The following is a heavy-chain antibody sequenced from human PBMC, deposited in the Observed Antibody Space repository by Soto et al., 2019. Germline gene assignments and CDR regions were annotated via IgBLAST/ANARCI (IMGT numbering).Heavy chain of an antibody. CDR2: IIPLFGVP. V-gene: IGHV1-69*12. D-gene: IGHD6-19*01. CDR1: GGTFSSYA. J-gene: IGHJ4*02. Sequence: QVQLVQSGAEVKKPGSSVKVSCKSSGGTFSSYAINWVRQAPGQGLEWMGGIIPLFGVPNYAQKFQGRVTITAADSTTTAYMELRSLRAEDTAVYYCARAYSSGWSGDFDYWDQGILVTVSS. CDR3: ARAYSSGWSGDFDY.